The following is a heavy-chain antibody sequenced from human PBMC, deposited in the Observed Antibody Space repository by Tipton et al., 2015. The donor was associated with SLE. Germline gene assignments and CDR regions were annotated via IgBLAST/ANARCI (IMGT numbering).Heavy chain of an antibody. CDR3: AKAMSKARQVAGPPFDY. D-gene: IGHD6-19*01. CDR2: INHSGST. Sequence: LRLSCAVYGGSFSGYYWSWIRQPPGKGLEWIGEINHSGSTNYNPSLKSRVTISVDTSKNQFSLKLSSVTAADTAVYYCAKAMSKARQVAGPPFDYWGQGTLVTVSS. J-gene: IGHJ4*02. CDR1: GGSFSGYY. V-gene: IGHV4-34*01.